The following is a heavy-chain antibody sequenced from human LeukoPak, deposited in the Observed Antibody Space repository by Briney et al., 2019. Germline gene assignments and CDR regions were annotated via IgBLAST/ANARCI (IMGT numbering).Heavy chain of an antibody. V-gene: IGHV3-53*01. Sequence: GGSLRLSCAASGFTVSSNYMSWVRQAPGKGLEWVSVIYSGGSTYYADSVKGRFTISRDNSKNTLYLQMNSLRAEDTAVYYCARDREVGAFDIWGQGTMVAVSS. CDR1: GFTVSSNY. CDR2: IYSGGST. J-gene: IGHJ3*02. D-gene: IGHD1-26*01. CDR3: ARDREVGAFDI.